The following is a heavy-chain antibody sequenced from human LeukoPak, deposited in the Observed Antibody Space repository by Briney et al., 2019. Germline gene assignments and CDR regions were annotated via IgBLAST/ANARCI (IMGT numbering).Heavy chain of an antibody. V-gene: IGHV3-23*01. Sequence: GESMRLSCAASGFTFTAYAMSWVRQAPGKGLEWVSAISGRGGRTYYADSVKGRFTISRDNSKNTLYLQMNSLRAEDTAVYYCAKKTVSGQYGDYFDYWGQGTLVPVFS. CDR2: ISGRGGRT. D-gene: IGHD6-25*01. CDR1: GFTFTAYA. J-gene: IGHJ4*02. CDR3: AKKTVSGQYGDYFDY.